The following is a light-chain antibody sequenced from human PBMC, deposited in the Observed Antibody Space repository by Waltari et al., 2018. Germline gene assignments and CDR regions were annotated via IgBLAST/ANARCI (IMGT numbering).Light chain of an antibody. CDR3: QQLHSYPRT. CDR1: QGIGSY. CDR2: AAS. Sequence: DIQLTQSPSFLSASVGDRVTITCRASQGIGSYLAWYQQKPVKAPTLLIYAASTLQSGVPSRFSGSYSGTEFTLTISSLQPEDFASYFCQQLHSYPRTFGGGTKMEI. J-gene: IGKJ4*01. V-gene: IGKV1-9*01.